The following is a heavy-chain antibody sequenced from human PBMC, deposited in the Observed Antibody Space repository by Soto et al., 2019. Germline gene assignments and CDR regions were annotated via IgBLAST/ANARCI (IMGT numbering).Heavy chain of an antibody. CDR3: ARNGGRGALAARNYYYGMDV. D-gene: IGHD6-6*01. CDR1: GGTFSSYA. J-gene: IGHJ6*02. CDR2: IIPIFGTA. Sequence: QVQLVQSGAEVKKPGSSVKVSCKASGGTFSSYAISWVRQAPGQGLEWMGGIIPIFGTANYAHKFQGRVTITADESTSTAYMELSSLRSEDTAVYYCARNGGRGALAARNYYYGMDVWGQGTTVTVSS. V-gene: IGHV1-69*01.